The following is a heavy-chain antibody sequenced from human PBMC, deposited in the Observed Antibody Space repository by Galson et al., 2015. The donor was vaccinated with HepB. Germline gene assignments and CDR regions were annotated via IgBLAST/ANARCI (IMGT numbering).Heavy chain of an antibody. Sequence: SLRLSCAASGFTFRKCGMHWVRQVPGKGLEWLAVISYDGSNKYYADSVRGRFTISRDNSKNTLYLQMNSLGAEDTAVYYCAKVSPEYDEGSTDRKDNYYYDLDVWGQGTTVTVSS. CDR1: GFTFRKCG. V-gene: IGHV3-30*18. CDR2: ISYDGSNK. D-gene: IGHD3-16*01. CDR3: AKVSPEYDEGSTDRKDNYYYDLDV. J-gene: IGHJ6*02.